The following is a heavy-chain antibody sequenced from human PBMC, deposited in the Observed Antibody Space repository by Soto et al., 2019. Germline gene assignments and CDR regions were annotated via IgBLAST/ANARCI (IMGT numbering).Heavy chain of an antibody. CDR1: GFTFSTYA. D-gene: IGHD3-3*01. V-gene: IGHV3-23*01. CDR3: VKYDFWSSYYIGYSFEY. J-gene: IGHJ4*02. CDR2: ISGGGGNV. Sequence: EVQLLESGGGLVQPGGSLRLSCAASGFTFSTYAMSWVRQAPGKGLEWVSAISGGGGNVNYADSVKGRFTISRDNSRTVVYLERRRLRAEDTAMYYCVKYDFWSSYYIGYSFEYWGLGNLVTVSS.